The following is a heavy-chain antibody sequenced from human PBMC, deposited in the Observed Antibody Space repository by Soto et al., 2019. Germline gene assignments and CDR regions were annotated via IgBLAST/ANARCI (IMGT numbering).Heavy chain of an antibody. D-gene: IGHD6-6*01. CDR3: ARRGGSSSGYYYYAFDV. V-gene: IGHV4-31*03. CDR2: IYSNGDT. CDR1: GDSMNSGGYY. J-gene: IGHJ6*02. Sequence: SETLSLTCSVSGDSMNSGGYYWSWIRQHPGKGLEWIGYIYSNGDTYYNPSLKSRVTISVDTSKNQFSLNLTSVTAADTAVYYCARRGGSSSGYYYYAFDVWGQGTTVTVS.